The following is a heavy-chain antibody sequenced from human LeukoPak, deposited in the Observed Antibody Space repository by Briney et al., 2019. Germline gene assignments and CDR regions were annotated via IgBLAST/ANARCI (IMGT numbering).Heavy chain of an antibody. J-gene: IGHJ4*02. Sequence: SQTLSLTCTVSGGSISSGGYYWSWICQHPGTGLEWIGYIYYSGSTYYNPSLKSRVTISVDTSKNQFSLKLSSVTAADTAVYYCARLYGGNSGFDYWGQGTLVTVSS. V-gene: IGHV4-31*03. CDR3: ARLYGGNSGFDY. D-gene: IGHD4-23*01. CDR1: GGSISSGGYY. CDR2: IYYSGST.